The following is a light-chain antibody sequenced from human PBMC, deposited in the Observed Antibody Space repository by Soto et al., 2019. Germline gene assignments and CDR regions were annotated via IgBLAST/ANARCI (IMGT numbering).Light chain of an antibody. V-gene: IGKV3-20*01. CDR3: QQYDRRPLP. CDR1: QSLARNY. J-gene: IGKJ4*01. Sequence: IVLTQSPGTLSLSPGERATLSCRTSQSLARNYLAWYQQKPGQAPRLLIYGASTRAAGVPDRFSGSGSGTDSTLTISRLELEDFAVYYCQQYDRRPLPFGGGTKVEIK. CDR2: GAS.